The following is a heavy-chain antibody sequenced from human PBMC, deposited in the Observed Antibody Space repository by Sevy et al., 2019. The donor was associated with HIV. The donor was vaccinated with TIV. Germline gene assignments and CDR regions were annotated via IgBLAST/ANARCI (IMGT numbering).Heavy chain of an antibody. V-gene: IGHV3-7*01. CDR2: IKQDGSEK. Sequence: GGSLRLSCAASGFTFSSYWMSWVRQAPGKGLEWVVNIKQDGSEKYYVDSVKGRFTISRDNFKNTLFLQMNSLTTEDTAVYYCARPRANYVDHYFFYAMDVWGQGTTVTVSS. J-gene: IGHJ6*02. CDR1: GFTFSSYW. CDR3: ARPRANYVDHYFFYAMDV. D-gene: IGHD4-17*01.